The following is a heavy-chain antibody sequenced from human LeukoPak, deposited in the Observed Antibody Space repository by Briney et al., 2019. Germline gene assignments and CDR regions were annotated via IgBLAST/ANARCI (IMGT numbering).Heavy chain of an antibody. CDR1: GGSISSSSYY. Sequence: PSETLSLTCTVSGGSISSSSYYGGWIRQPPGKGLEWIGSIYYSGSTYYNPSLKSRVTISVDTSKNQFSLKLSSVTAADTAVYYCARNHYDFWSGIGYYFDYWGQGTLVTVSS. V-gene: IGHV4-39*01. CDR2: IYYSGST. CDR3: ARNHYDFWSGIGYYFDY. D-gene: IGHD3-3*01. J-gene: IGHJ4*02.